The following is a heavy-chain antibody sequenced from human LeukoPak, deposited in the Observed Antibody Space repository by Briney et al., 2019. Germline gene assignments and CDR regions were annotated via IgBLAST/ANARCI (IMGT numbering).Heavy chain of an antibody. D-gene: IGHD1-26*01. CDR2: ISPNSGGT. J-gene: IGHJ5*02. CDR1: GYSFTDYY. CDR3: ARADRLDGSPYLIGP. V-gene: IGHV1-2*02. Sequence: GASVRVSCKTSGYSFTDYYMHWVRQAPGQGLEWMGWISPNSGGTSTAQKFQGRITMTRDTSITTVYMEVSWLTSDDTAIYYCARADRLDGSPYLIGPWGQGTLVTVSS.